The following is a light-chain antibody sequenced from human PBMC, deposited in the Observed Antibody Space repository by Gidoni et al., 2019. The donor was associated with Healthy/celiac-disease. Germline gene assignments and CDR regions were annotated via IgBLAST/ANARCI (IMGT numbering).Light chain of an antibody. CDR3: QQLNSYPLT. Sequence: DIQLTQSPSFLSASVGDRVTITCRASQGISSYLAWYQQKPGKDPKLLIYAASNLQSGVPSRFSGSGSGTEFTLTISSLQPEDFATDYCQQLNSYPLTFGGGTKVEIK. V-gene: IGKV1-9*01. J-gene: IGKJ4*01. CDR2: AAS. CDR1: QGISSY.